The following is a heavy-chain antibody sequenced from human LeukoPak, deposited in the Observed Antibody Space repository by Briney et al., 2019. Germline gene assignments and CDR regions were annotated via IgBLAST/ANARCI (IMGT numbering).Heavy chain of an antibody. D-gene: IGHD5-18*01. Sequence: HAGGSLRLSCAASGFTFSSYGMHWVRQAPGKGLEWVAFIRYDGSYKYYADSVKGRFTISRDNSKNTLYLQMNSLRAEDTAVYYCAKVYLGTRGYSYGPPGYWGQGTLVTVSS. CDR3: AKVYLGTRGYSYGPPGY. V-gene: IGHV3-30*02. J-gene: IGHJ4*02. CDR1: GFTFSSYG. CDR2: IRYDGSYK.